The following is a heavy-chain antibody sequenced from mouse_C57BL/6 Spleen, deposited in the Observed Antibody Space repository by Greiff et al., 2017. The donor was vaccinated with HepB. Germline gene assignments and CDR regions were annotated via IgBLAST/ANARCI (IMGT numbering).Heavy chain of an antibody. J-gene: IGHJ4*01. CDR1: GYTFTSYG. D-gene: IGHD2-4*01. CDR2: IYPRSGNT. CDR3: ARGNYDYDHYYAMDY. V-gene: IGHV1-81*01. Sequence: VQLQQSGAELARPGASVKLSCKASGYTFTSYGISWMKQRTGQGLEWIGEIYPRSGNTYYNEKFKGKATLTADKSSSTAYMELRSLTSEDSAVYFCARGNYDYDHYYAMDYWGQGTSVTVSS.